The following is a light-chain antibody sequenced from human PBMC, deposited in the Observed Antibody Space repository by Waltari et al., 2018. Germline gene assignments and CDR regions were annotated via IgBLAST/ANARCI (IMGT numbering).Light chain of an antibody. CDR3: QQYNNWPPKIT. CDR1: QSVGNR. Sequence: EIVMTQSPATLSMSPGERATLSCRASQSVGNRLAWSQQKPGQSPRLLIYGASTRATGIPARFSGSGSGTEFTLTISSLQSEDFALYYCQQYNNWPPKITFGQGTRLEIK. CDR2: GAS. V-gene: IGKV3-15*01. J-gene: IGKJ5*01.